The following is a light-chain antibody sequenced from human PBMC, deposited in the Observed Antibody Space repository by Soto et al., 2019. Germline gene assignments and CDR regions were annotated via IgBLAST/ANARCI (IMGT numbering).Light chain of an antibody. Sequence: EMVMTQSPATLSVSPGESATLSCRASQSVSGNLAWYQQKPGQAPRLLIYGASTRATGIPARFSGSGSGTEFTLTISSLQSEDFAVYYCQQYNNWLITFGQGTRLEIK. V-gene: IGKV3-15*01. J-gene: IGKJ5*01. CDR2: GAS. CDR3: QQYNNWLIT. CDR1: QSVSGN.